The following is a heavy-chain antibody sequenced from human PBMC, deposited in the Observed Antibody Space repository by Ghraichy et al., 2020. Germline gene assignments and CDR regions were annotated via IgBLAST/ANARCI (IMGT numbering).Heavy chain of an antibody. CDR1: GFTFSSYE. Sequence: GGSLRLSCAASGFTFSSYEMNWVRQAPGKGLEWVSYISSSGSTIYYADSVKGRFTISRDNAKNSLYLQMNSLRAEDTAVYYCARRKEGVVTAIYYGMDVWGQGTTVTVSS. CDR2: ISSSGSTI. V-gene: IGHV3-48*03. D-gene: IGHD2-21*02. J-gene: IGHJ6*02. CDR3: ARRKEGVVTAIYYGMDV.